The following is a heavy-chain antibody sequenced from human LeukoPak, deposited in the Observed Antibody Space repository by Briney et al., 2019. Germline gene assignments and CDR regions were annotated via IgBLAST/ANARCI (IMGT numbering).Heavy chain of an antibody. Sequence: GGSLRLSCAASGFTFSSYSMNWVRQAPGKGLEWVSSISSSSSYIYYADSVKGRFTISRDNAKNSLYLQMNSLRAEDTAVYYCAKDLRGKIVVVPAAPRGAFDIWGQGTMVTVSS. D-gene: IGHD2-2*01. V-gene: IGHV3-21*04. CDR2: ISSSSSYI. CDR3: AKDLRGKIVVVPAAPRGAFDI. CDR1: GFTFSSYS. J-gene: IGHJ3*02.